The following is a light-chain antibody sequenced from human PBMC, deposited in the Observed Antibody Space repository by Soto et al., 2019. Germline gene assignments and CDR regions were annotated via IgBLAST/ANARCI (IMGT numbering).Light chain of an antibody. J-gene: IGKJ1*01. CDR1: QSVSGTY. Sequence: ELVLTQSPGTLSLSPWESATLSCRASQSVSGTYLAWYQQKPGQAPRLLISGASSRATGIPDRFSGSGSGTDFTLTISRLEPEDFAVYYCQQYGSSPQTFGQGTKVEIK. CDR2: GAS. CDR3: QQYGSSPQT. V-gene: IGKV3-20*01.